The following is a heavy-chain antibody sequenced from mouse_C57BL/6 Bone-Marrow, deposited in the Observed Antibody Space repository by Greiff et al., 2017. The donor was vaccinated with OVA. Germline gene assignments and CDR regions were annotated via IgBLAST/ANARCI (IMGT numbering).Heavy chain of an antibody. D-gene: IGHD1-1*01. CDR2: IDPSDSYT. CDR3: ARSGATVVDFDD. Sequence: VKLQQPGAELVMPGASVKLSCKASGYTFTSYWMHWVKQRPGQGLEWIGEIDPSDSYTNYNQKFKGKSTLTVDKSSSTAYMQLSSLTSEDSAVYYCARSGATVVDFDDWGQGTTLTVSS. CDR1: GYTFTSYW. J-gene: IGHJ2*01. V-gene: IGHV1-69*01.